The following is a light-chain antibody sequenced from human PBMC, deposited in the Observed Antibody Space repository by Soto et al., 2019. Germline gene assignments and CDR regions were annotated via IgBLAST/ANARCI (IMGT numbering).Light chain of an antibody. CDR2: FGS. CDR3: MQALQSLT. J-gene: IGKJ5*01. CDR1: QSLLYNNTYNY. V-gene: IGKV2-28*01. Sequence: DVVMSQSPLSLPVTLGQPASISCRSSQSLLYNNTYNYLDWYVQKPGQSPQLLIYFGSNRAPGVPDRFSGSGSGKDFTLKINRVEAEDVGTYYCMQALQSLTFGQGTRLEI.